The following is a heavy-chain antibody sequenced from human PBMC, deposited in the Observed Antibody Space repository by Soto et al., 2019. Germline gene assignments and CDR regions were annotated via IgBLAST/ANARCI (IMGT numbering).Heavy chain of an antibody. Sequence: GASVKVSCKASGYTFTSYGISWVRQAPGQGLEWMGWISAYNGNTNYAQKLQGRVTMTTDTSTSTAYTELRSLRSDDTAVYYCARARTYYDFWSGPVSVSGMDVWGQGTTGTVS. CDR2: ISAYNGNT. V-gene: IGHV1-18*04. J-gene: IGHJ6*02. D-gene: IGHD3-3*01. CDR1: GYTFTSYG. CDR3: ARARTYYDFWSGPVSVSGMDV.